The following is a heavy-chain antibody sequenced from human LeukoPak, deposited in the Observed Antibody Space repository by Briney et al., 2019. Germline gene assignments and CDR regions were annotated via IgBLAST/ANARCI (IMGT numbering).Heavy chain of an antibody. D-gene: IGHD4-17*01. V-gene: IGHV4-34*01. J-gene: IGHJ5*02. CDR1: GGSFSRYY. CDR2: INHSGST. CDR3: ARGVLKKIYGDYGNHP. Sequence: SETLSLTCAVYGGSFSRYYWSWIRQPPGKWLDWIGEINHSGSTNYNPSLKSRVTISVDTSKNQFSLKLSSVTAADTAVYYCARGVLKKIYGDYGNHPWGQGTLVTVSS.